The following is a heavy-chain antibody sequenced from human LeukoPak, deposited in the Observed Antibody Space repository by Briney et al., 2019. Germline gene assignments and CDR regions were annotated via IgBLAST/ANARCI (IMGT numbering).Heavy chain of an antibody. J-gene: IGHJ6*03. CDR3: ARYYDFWSSYSSYYYMDV. Sequence: GGSLRLSCAASGFTFSAYSMNWVRQAPGKGLEWVSSISSSSNYIYYADSVKGRVTISRDNAKNSLYLQMNSLRAEDTAVYYCARYYDFWSSYSSYYYMDVWGKGTTVTVSS. CDR1: GFTFSAYS. D-gene: IGHD3-3*01. V-gene: IGHV3-21*01. CDR2: ISSSSNYI.